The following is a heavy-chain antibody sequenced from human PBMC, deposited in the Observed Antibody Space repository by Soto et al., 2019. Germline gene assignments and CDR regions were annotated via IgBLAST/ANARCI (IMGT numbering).Heavy chain of an antibody. CDR2: IWYDGSNK. Sequence: QVQLVESGGGVVQPGRSLRLSCAASGFTFSSYGMHWVRQAPGKGLEWVAVIWYDGSNKYYADSVKGRFTISRDNSKNTLYLQMNSLRAEDTAVYYCARGTIWSGYWSWFDPWGQGTLVTVSS. V-gene: IGHV3-33*01. D-gene: IGHD3-3*01. CDR3: ARGTIWSGYWSWFDP. CDR1: GFTFSSYG. J-gene: IGHJ5*02.